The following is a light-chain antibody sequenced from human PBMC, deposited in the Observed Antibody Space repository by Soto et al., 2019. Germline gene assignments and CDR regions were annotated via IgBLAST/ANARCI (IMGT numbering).Light chain of an antibody. CDR1: QGISGW. J-gene: IGKJ1*01. V-gene: IGKV1-12*01. Sequence: DIQMTQSPSSVSASVGARVPITCRASQGISGWLAWYQQKPGKAPKLLIHAASSLQSGVPSRFSGSGSGTEFTLTIRRQQPKHFATYYCQQTDRTPRTFGQGTKVDIK. CDR3: QQTDRTPRT. CDR2: AAS.